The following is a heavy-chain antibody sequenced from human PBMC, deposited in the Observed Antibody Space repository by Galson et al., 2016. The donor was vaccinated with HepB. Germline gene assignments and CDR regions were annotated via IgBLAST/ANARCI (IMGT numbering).Heavy chain of an antibody. Sequence: ETLSLTCIVSGGSISSDYYRGWIRQPPGRGLEWIGSIYSSEDTYYNPSLKSRVTISVDTPKNQFSLRLDSVTAADTGLYYCATGIVVAGKYYYHYMDVWGKGTTVTVSS. CDR3: ATGIVVAGKYYYHYMDV. D-gene: IGHD6-19*01. J-gene: IGHJ6*03. V-gene: IGHV4-39*01. CDR1: GGSISSDYY. CDR2: IYSSEDT.